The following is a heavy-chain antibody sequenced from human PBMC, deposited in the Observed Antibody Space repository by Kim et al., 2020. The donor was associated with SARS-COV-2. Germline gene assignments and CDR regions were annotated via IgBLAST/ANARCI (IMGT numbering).Heavy chain of an antibody. V-gene: IGHV3-23*01. CDR3: AKDRGYSYGYVNYYYGMDV. CDR1: GFTFSSYA. J-gene: IGHJ6*02. Sequence: GGCLRLSCAASGFTFSSYAMSWVRQAPGKGLEWVSAISGSGGSTYYADSVKGRFTISRDNSKNTLYLQMNSLRAEDTAVYYCAKDRGYSYGYVNYYYGMDVWGQGTTVTVSS. D-gene: IGHD5-18*01. CDR2: ISGSGGST.